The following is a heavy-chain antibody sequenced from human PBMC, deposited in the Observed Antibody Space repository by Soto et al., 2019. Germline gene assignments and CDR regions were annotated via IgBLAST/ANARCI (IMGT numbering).Heavy chain of an antibody. V-gene: IGHV3-53*01. J-gene: IGHJ4*02. CDR1: GFTVSSTY. CDR3: ARGGIGMVRTFDH. Sequence: LRLSCAASGFTVSSTYMSWVRQAPGKGLEWVSIIFSSGESFYADSVKGRFTISRDSSDNTVYPQMNSLKAEDTAVYYCARGGIGMVRTFDHWGQGTLVTVSS. CDR2: IFSSGES. D-gene: IGHD3-10*01.